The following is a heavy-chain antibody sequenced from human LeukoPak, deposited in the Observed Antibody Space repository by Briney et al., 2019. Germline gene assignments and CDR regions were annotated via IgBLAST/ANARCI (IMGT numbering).Heavy chain of an antibody. D-gene: IGHD3-22*01. V-gene: IGHV4-39*01. CDR1: GGSISSSSYY. CDR2: IYYSGST. CDR3: ASYYDSSGYHPLFDY. J-gene: IGHJ4*02. Sequence: SETLSLTCTVSGGSISSSSYYWGWIRQPPGKGLEWIGSIYYSGSTYYNPSLKSRVTIPVDTSKNQFSLKLSSVTAADTAVYYCASYYDSSGYHPLFDYWGQGTLVTVSS.